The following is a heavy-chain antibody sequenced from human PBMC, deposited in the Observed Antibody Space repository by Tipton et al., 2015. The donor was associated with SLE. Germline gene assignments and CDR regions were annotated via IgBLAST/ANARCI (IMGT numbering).Heavy chain of an antibody. V-gene: IGHV4-61*09. CDR3: ARGRSSTTYGLDI. J-gene: IGHJ6*02. CDR2: IYTSGNT. CDR1: GDSMTDDPYY. D-gene: IGHD2/OR15-2a*01. Sequence: TLSLTCAVSGDSMTDDPYYYNWIRQPAGKGLEWIGQIYTSGNTIYHPSLKSRVTISLDTSKRHFSLNVASVTAADTAIYYCARGRSSTTYGLDIWGQGTAVTVSS.